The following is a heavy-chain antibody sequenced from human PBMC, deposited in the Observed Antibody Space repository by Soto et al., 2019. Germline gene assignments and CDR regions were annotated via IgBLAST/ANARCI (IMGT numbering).Heavy chain of an antibody. CDR2: IIPMLGIA. D-gene: IGHD5-18*01. J-gene: IGHJ4*02. CDR3: ANRGYSYGFVIY. V-gene: IGHV1-69*02. CDR1: GGTFSSYT. Sequence: SVKVSCKASGGTFSSYTFSWVRQAPGQGLEWMGRIIPMLGIANYAQKFQGRVTITADKSTSTAYMELSSLRSEDTAVYYCANRGYSYGFVIYWGQGTLVTAPQ.